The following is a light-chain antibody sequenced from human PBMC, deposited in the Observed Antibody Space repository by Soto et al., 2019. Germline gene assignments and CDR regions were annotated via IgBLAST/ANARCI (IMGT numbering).Light chain of an antibody. CDR2: GAS. Sequence: ETVMTQSPATLSVSPGERAILSCRASQSVSSSLAWYQQKPGQPPRLLIYGASTRATGIPARFSGSGSGTDFTLTISRLEPEDFALYFCQQYGNPRITFGQGTRLEIK. CDR3: QQYGNPRIT. V-gene: IGKV3-15*01. J-gene: IGKJ5*01. CDR1: QSVSSS.